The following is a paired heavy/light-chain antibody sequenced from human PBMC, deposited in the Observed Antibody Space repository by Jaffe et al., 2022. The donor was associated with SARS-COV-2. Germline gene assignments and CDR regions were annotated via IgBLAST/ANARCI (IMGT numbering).Heavy chain of an antibody. CDR2: IFTNGGT. CDR3: VRERGGSDYYYGMDV. D-gene: IGHD3-16*01. Sequence: QVQLQESGPGLVRPSQTLSLTCTVSGDSISSGRYYWTWIRQPAGKGLEWIGRIFTNGGTTYNPSLKSRVSISVDVSKNQFFLKLSSVTAADTAVYYCVRERGGSDYYYGMDVWGQGTTVIVSS. J-gene: IGHJ6*02. CDR1: GDSISSGRYY. V-gene: IGHV4-61*02.
Light chain of an antibody. CDR3: AAWDDSLSAWM. V-gene: IGLV1-47*01. J-gene: IGLJ3*02. Sequence: QSMLTQPPSASGTPGQRVTISCSGDNSNIGTNYAYWYQHLPGTAPKLLIYKNDQRPSGVPDRFSGSKFGTSATLTISGLRSEDEASYHCAAWDDSLSAWMFGGGTKLTVL. CDR1: NSNIGTNY. CDR2: KND.